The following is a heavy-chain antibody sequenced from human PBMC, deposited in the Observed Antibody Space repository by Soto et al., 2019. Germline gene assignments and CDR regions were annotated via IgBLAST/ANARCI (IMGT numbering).Heavy chain of an antibody. CDR3: ARISTIRYRLCWFDP. CDR2: INAGNGET. CDR1: GYTFTTYT. V-gene: IGHV1-3*01. J-gene: IGHJ5*02. D-gene: IGHD3-16*02. Sequence: GASVKVSCKASGYTFTTYTIQWVRQAPGQRLEWMGWINAGNGETKYSQNFQGRGTITRDTSASTAYMELNSLSSEDTAVYYCARISTIRYRLCWFDPWGQGTLVTVSS.